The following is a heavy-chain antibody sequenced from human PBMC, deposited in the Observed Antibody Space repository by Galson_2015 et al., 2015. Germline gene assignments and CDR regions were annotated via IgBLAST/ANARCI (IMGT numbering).Heavy chain of an antibody. Sequence: CAISGDSVSTNSAAWNWIRQSPSRGLEWLGRTYYRSKWYNDYPISVKSRITVNPDTSKNQFSLRLNSVTPEDTAVYYCTKGTGWYFISWGQGTLVTVSS. CDR3: TKGTGWYFIS. D-gene: IGHD6-19*01. V-gene: IGHV6-1*01. J-gene: IGHJ5*02. CDR2: TYYRSKWYN. CDR1: GDSVSTNSAA.